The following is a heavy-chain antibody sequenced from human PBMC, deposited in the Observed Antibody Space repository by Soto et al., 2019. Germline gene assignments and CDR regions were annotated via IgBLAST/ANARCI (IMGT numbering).Heavy chain of an antibody. J-gene: IGHJ2*01. Sequence: SETLSLTCSVFGGSISGYYWSWIRQPPGKGLEWIAYIYYSGSTNYNPSRKSRVTISVDTPKNQFSLKLSSVTAADTAVYYCARLTLASREAVAATYWYFDLWGRRTLVTVSS. CDR3: ARLTLASREAVAATYWYFDL. CDR1: GGSISGYY. V-gene: IGHV4-59*08. D-gene: IGHD6-19*01. CDR2: IYYSGST.